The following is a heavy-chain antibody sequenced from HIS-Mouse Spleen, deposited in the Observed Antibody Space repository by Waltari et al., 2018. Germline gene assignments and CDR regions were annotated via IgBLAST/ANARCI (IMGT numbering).Heavy chain of an antibody. CDR3: ARDLWTTVWGIYY. CDR2: IKPNSGGQ. CDR1: GYTFTGYY. D-gene: IGHD3-16*01. J-gene: IGHJ4*02. Sequence: QVQLVQSGAEVKKPGASVKVSCKASGYTFTGYYMHWVRQAPGQGLEWMGLIKPNSGGQNYAQRFQGRVTMTRDTSISTAYMELSRLRSDDTAVYYCARDLWTTVWGIYYWGQGTLVTVSS. V-gene: IGHV1-2*02.